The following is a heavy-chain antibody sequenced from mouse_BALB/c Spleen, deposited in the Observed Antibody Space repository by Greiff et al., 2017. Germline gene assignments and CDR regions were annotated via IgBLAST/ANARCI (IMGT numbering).Heavy chain of an antibody. CDR1: GYTFTSYW. CDR2: INPSNGRT. J-gene: IGHJ4*01. D-gene: IGHD4-1*01. Sequence: QVQLQQPGAELVKPGASVKLSCKASGYTFTSYWMHWVKQRPGQGLEWIGEINPSNGRTNYNEKFKSKATLTVDKSSSTAYMQLSSLTSEDSAVYYWARRGTGPYYYAMDYWGQGTSVTVSS. CDR3: ARRGTGPYYYAMDY. V-gene: IGHV1S81*02.